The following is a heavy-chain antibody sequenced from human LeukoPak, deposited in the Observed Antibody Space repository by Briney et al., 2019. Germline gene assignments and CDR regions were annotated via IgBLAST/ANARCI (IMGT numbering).Heavy chain of an antibody. CDR1: GGSFSGYY. D-gene: IGHD3-22*01. Sequence: SETLSLTCAVYGGSFSGYYWSWIRQPPGKGLEWIGEINHSGSTNYNPSLKSRVTISVDTSKNQFSLKLSSVTAADTAVYYCARPHYYDSSGYTPGFDYWGQGTLVTVSS. CDR2: INHSGST. J-gene: IGHJ4*02. CDR3: ARPHYYDSSGYTPGFDY. V-gene: IGHV4-34*01.